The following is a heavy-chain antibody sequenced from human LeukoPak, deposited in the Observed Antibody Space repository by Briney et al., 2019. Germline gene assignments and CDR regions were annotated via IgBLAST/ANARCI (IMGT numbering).Heavy chain of an antibody. Sequence: SETLSLTCAVYGWTFSGYDWSWIRQPPGKGLEWIGEINHSGSTNYNPSLKSRVTISVDTSKNQFSLKLSSVTAADTAVYYCARASVTTIETNFDYWGQGTLVTVSS. V-gene: IGHV4-34*01. J-gene: IGHJ4*02. CDR2: INHSGST. CDR3: ARASVTTIETNFDY. D-gene: IGHD4-17*01. CDR1: GWTFSGYD.